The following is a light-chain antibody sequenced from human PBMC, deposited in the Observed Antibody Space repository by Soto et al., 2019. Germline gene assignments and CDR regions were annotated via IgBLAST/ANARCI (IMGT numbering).Light chain of an antibody. Sequence: EIVMTQSPATLSVSPGERYTLSCRASQSVSSNLAWYQQKPGQAPRLLIYGASTRATGIPARFSGSGSGTEFTLTISSLQSEDFAVYYCQEYSKWPSRTFGPGTKVDIK. J-gene: IGKJ1*01. CDR2: GAS. CDR1: QSVSSN. V-gene: IGKV3-15*01. CDR3: QEYSKWPSRT.